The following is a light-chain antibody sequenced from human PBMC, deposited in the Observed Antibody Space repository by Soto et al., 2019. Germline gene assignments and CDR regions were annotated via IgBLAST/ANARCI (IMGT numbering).Light chain of an antibody. J-gene: IGKJ4*01. CDR2: DAT. Sequence: DIQMTQSPSSLSASVGDRVTIICRASHNINSYLAWFQQKPGKAPKSLIYDATSLQSGVPSRFSGSGSGTDFSLTISSLQPEDAATYYCQQYERYNPSFGGGTKLEI. CDR3: QQYERYNPS. CDR1: HNINSY. V-gene: IGKV1-16*01.